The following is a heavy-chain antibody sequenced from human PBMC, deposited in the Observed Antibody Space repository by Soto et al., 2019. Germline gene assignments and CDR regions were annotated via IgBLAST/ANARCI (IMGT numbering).Heavy chain of an antibody. Sequence: SETLSLTCTVSGGSISSGGYYWSWIRQHPGKGLEWLGEINHSGVTDYNPSLKSRITISIDTSKKQFSLKLNSVTAADTAVYYCAIGPRMWLAGGGYWGQGTQVTVSS. J-gene: IGHJ4*02. CDR2: INHSGVT. D-gene: IGHD6-19*01. CDR1: GGSISSGGYY. CDR3: AIGPRMWLAGGGY. V-gene: IGHV4-39*07.